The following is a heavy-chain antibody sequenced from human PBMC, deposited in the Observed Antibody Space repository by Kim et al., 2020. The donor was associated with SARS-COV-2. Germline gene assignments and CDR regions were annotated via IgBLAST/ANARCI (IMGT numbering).Heavy chain of an antibody. CDR1: GYSFTSYS. D-gene: IGHD2-15*01. Sequence: ASVKVSCKASGYSFTSYSINWVRQAPGQGLEWMGWIRGQNGDTKYAQKFQDRVTMTTDTSTSTVYMELRSLKSDDTAVYYCARAGVVVVSTVYSDHWGLG. V-gene: IGHV1-18*04. CDR2: IRGQNGDT. J-gene: IGHJ4*02. CDR3: ARAGVVVVSTVYSDH.